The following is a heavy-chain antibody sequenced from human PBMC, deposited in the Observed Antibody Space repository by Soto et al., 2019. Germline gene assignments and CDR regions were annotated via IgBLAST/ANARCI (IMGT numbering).Heavy chain of an antibody. CDR2: ISAYNGNT. D-gene: IGHD2-2*02. CDR3: ARSRYCSSTSCYRGAYYYYYGMDV. CDR1: GYTFTSYG. Sequence: GASVKVSCKASGYTFTSYGISWVRQAPGQGLEWMGWISAYNGNTNYAQKLQGRVTMTTDTSTSTAYMELRSLRSDDTAVYYCARSRYCSSTSCYRGAYYYYYGMDVWGQGTTVTVSS. J-gene: IGHJ6*02. V-gene: IGHV1-18*04.